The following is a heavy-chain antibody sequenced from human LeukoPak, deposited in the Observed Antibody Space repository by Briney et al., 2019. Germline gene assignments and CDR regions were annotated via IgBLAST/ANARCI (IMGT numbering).Heavy chain of an antibody. CDR1: GFTFSTYA. J-gene: IGHJ3*02. D-gene: IGHD2-21*01. CDR2: ISPSSSNI. CDR3: TRAAYNAFDI. Sequence: GGSLRLSCAASGFTFSTYAMSWVRQAPGKGLEWISNISPSSSNIYYADSVKGRFTVSRDNAKNSLYLRMESLRDEDTALYYCTRAAYNAFDIWGQGTMVTVSS. V-gene: IGHV3-48*02.